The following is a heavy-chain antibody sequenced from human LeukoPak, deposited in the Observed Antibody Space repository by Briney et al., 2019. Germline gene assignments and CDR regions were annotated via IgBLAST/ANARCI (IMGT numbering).Heavy chain of an antibody. V-gene: IGHV3-74*03. CDR1: GFTFSNYW. J-gene: IGHJ4*02. CDR2: INSDGSIT. D-gene: IGHD3-10*01. CDR3: ARLVRVVRGVIQDY. Sequence: PGGSLRLSCAASGFTFSNYWMHWVRQAPGKGLVWVSHINSDGSITTYADSVKGRFTISRDNAKNTLYLQMNSLRAEDTAVYYCARLVRVVRGVIQDYWGQGTLVTVSS.